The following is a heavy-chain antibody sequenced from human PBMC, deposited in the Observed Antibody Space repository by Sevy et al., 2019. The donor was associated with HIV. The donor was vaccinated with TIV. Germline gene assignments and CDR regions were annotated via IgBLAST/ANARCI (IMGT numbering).Heavy chain of an antibody. CDR1: GFTFSSYE. CDR2: ISSSGSTI. V-gene: IGHV3-48*03. D-gene: IGHD2-15*01. J-gene: IGHJ6*02. CDR3: ARAVVRHYYYYGMDV. Sequence: GGSLRLSCAASGFTFSSYEMNWVHQAPGKGLEWVSYISSSGSTIYYADSVKGRFTISRDNAKNSLYLQMNSLRAEDTAVYYCARAVVRHYYYYGMDVWGQGTTVTVSS.